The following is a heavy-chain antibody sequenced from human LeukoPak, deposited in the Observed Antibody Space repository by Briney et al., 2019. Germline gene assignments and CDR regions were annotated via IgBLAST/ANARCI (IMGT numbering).Heavy chain of an antibody. D-gene: IGHD2-2*02. CDR1: GFTFSTYS. Sequence: PGGSLRLSCAASGFTFSTYSMTWVRQAPGKGLEWVSAISGSGGSTYYADSVKGRFTISRDNSKNTLYLQMNSLRAEDTAVYYCAKGKPAAIFGYWGQGTLVTVSS. CDR2: ISGSGGST. V-gene: IGHV3-23*01. J-gene: IGHJ4*02. CDR3: AKGKPAAIFGY.